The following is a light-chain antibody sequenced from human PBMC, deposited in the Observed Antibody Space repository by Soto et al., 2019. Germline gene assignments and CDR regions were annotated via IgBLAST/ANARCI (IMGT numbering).Light chain of an antibody. J-gene: IGLJ1*01. CDR3: SSYRASSTTHYV. CDR1: SSDVGGYNY. V-gene: IGLV2-14*03. CDR2: DVS. Sequence: QPALTQPASLSGSPGQSITISCTGTSSDVGGYNYVSWYQQHPGQAPKLMIYDVSNRPSGVSNRFSGSKSGNTASLTISGLQAEDEADYYCSSYRASSTTHYVFGTGTKVTVL.